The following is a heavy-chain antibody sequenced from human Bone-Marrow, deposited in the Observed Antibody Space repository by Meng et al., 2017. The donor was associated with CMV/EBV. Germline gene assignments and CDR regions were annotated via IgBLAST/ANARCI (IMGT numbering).Heavy chain of an antibody. CDR2: IIPMFETT. CDR3: ARGGSTVFGVVIKTNWFDP. CDR1: GYMFSHFG. V-gene: IGHV1-69*05. J-gene: IGHJ5*02. D-gene: IGHD3-3*01. Sequence: SVKVSCKASGYMFSHFGIAWVRQAPGQGLEWMGGIIPMFETTNYAHKFQGRVTITTDESTRTAYMELSSLRSEDTAVYYCARGGSTVFGVVIKTNWFDPWGQGTLVTVSS.